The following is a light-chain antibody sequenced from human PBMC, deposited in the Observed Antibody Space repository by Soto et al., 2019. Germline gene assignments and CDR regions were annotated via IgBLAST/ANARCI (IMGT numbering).Light chain of an antibody. CDR1: QAITNN. V-gene: IGKV1-9*01. CDR2: EES. Sequence: DIHLTQSPSSLSASVGDRVTITCRASQAITNNLAWYQQKPGIPPKLLIYEESTLHSGVPSRFSGRKVGTQFILTIDSLQPEDFATYYCQQVKSYPRTFGGGTKVEIK. CDR3: QQVKSYPRT. J-gene: IGKJ4*01.